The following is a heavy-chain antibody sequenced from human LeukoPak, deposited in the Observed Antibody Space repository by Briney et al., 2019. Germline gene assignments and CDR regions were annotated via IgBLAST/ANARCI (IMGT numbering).Heavy chain of an antibody. CDR1: GYTFTGFY. CDR2: INPKSGGT. V-gene: IGHV1-2*02. D-gene: IGHD3-10*01. J-gene: IGHJ3*02. CDR3: ATMVRGETQLEDSFDM. Sequence: GASVKVSCKASGYTFTGFYMHWVRQAPGQGLEWMGWINPKSGGTNSAQKFQGRVTMTRDTSISTAYMELTRLRSDDTAVYYCATMVRGETQLEDSFDMWGQGTMVTVSS.